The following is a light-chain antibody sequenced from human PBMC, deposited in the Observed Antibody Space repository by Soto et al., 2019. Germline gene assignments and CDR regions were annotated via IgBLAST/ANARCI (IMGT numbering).Light chain of an antibody. CDR2: EVS. J-gene: IGLJ3*02. Sequence: QSVLTQPPSASGSPGQSVTISCTGTSSDVVGYNYVSWYQQYPGKAPKLIIYEVSKRPSGVPDRFSGSKSGNTASLTVSGLQAEDEADYYCSSYAGSNNWVFGGGTKLTVL. CDR1: SSDVVGYNY. V-gene: IGLV2-8*01. CDR3: SSYAGSNNWV.